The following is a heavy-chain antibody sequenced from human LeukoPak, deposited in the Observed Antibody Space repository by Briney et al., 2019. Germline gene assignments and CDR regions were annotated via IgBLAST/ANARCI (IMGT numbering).Heavy chain of an antibody. J-gene: IGHJ5*02. CDR1: GGSISSSSYY. V-gene: IGHV4-39*01. D-gene: IGHD3-3*01. CDR2: IDYSGST. Sequence: PSETLSLTCTVSGGSISSSSYYWGWIRQPPGKGLEWIGSIDYSGSTYRNPSLKSRVTISVDTSKNQFSLKVSSVTAADTAVYYCARHLRKNYNFWSGYLNWFDPWGQGTLVTVSS. CDR3: ARHLRKNYNFWSGYLNWFDP.